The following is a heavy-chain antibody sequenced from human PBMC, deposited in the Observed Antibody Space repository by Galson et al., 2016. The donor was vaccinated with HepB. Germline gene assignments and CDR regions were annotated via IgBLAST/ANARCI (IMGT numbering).Heavy chain of an antibody. V-gene: IGHV3-23*01. D-gene: IGHD5-24*01. J-gene: IGHJ4*02. Sequence: SLRLSCAVSGFTFSGYAMSWVRQAPGKGLEWVSTISANGLSTYYADSVKGRFVISRDNAKNILYLQINSLRTDDTAVYYCAKMREMATSKRALDYWGQGTLVPVSS. CDR3: AKMREMATSKRALDY. CDR2: ISANGLST. CDR1: GFTFSGYA.